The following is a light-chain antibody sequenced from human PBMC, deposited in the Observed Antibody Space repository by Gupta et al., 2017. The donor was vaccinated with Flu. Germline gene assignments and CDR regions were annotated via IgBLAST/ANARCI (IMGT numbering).Light chain of an antibody. V-gene: IGLV2-8*01. CDR2: EVS. Sequence: SVTISCTGTSSDVGGYRFVSWYQQHPGKAPKLMIYEVSKRPSGVPDRFSGSKSGNTASLTVSGLQAEDEADYYCSSYAGSNIYVFGTGTKVTVL. J-gene: IGLJ1*01. CDR3: SSYAGSNIYV. CDR1: SSDVGGYRF.